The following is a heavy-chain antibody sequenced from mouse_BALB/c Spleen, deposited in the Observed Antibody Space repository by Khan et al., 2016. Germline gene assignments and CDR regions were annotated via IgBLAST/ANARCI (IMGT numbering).Heavy chain of an antibody. Sequence: QVQLKESGPGLVAPSQSLSITCTVSGFSLTGYGVNWVRQPPGKGLEWLGMILGDGSTDYNSALKSRMSISKDNSKSQVFLKMNSLQTDDTASYYCARVWGEYWAQGTSVTVSS. CDR2: ILGDGST. CDR1: GFSLTGYG. V-gene: IGHV2-6-7*01. CDR3: ARVWGEY. D-gene: IGHD1-1*02. J-gene: IGHJ4*01.